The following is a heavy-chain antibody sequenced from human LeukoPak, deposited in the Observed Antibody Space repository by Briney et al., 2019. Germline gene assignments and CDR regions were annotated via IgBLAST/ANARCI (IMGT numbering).Heavy chain of an antibody. Sequence: GGSLRLSCAASESIVSSRFMAWVRQAPGKGLEWVSVVDGGSKTYYADSVKGRFTISRDNSKNTLYLQMNNMRAEDTAVYFCGRELRDAFDMWGQGTRVTAS. CDR3: GRELRDAFDM. CDR2: VDGGSKT. D-gene: IGHD2-21*01. J-gene: IGHJ3*02. V-gene: IGHV3-53*01. CDR1: ESIVSSRF.